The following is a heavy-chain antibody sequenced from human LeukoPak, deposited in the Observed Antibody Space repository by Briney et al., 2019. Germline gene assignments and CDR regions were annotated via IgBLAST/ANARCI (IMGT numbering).Heavy chain of an antibody. V-gene: IGHV1-69*13. J-gene: IGHJ6*04. D-gene: IGHD2-2*01. CDR1: GGTFSSYA. CDR2: IIPIFGTT. Sequence: SVKVSCKASGGTFSSYAISWVRQAPGQGLQWMGGIIPIFGTTNYAQNFQGRVTITADESTSTAYMELSSLRSEDTAVYYCVRDREASVVLPAASMDVWGKGTTVIVSS. CDR3: VRDREASVVLPAASMDV.